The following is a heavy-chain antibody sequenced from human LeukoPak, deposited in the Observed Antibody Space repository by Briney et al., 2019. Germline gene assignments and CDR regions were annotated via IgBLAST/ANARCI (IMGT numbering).Heavy chain of an antibody. CDR1: GYTFTGYY. CDR3: ARDERYSYGDNHYPDLGF. J-gene: IGHJ4*02. CDR2: INPNSGAT. V-gene: IGHV1-2*02. Sequence: GASVKVSCKASGYTFTGYYIRWVRQAPGQGLEWMGWINPNSGATKYAQKFQGRVTLTRDTSIRTTYMELSSLRSDDTAVYYCARDERYSYGDNHYPDLGFWGQGTPVTVSS. D-gene: IGHD4/OR15-4a*01.